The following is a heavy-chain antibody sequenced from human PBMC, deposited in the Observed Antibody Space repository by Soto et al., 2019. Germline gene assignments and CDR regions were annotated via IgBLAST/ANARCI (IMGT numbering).Heavy chain of an antibody. J-gene: IGHJ6*02. Sequence: EWVAVISYDGSNKYYADSVKGRFTISRDNSKNTLYLQMNSLRAEDTAVYYCAREGGYDSSGYYPGSYYYGMDVWGQGTTVTVSS. D-gene: IGHD3-22*01. V-gene: IGHV3-30-3*01. CDR3: AREGGYDSSGYYPGSYYYGMDV. CDR2: ISYDGSNK.